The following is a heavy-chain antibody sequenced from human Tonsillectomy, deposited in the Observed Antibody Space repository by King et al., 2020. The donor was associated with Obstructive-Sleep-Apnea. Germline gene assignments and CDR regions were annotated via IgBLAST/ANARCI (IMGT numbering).Heavy chain of an antibody. CDR2: IKSKTDGGTT. D-gene: IGHD3-22*01. CDR3: TTDRITYYYGSSGTTTGTYFFDY. V-gene: IGHV3-15*01. J-gene: IGHJ4*02. CDR1: GFTFSNAW. Sequence: QLVQSGGGLVKPGGSLRLSCAASGFTFSNAWMSWVRQAPGKGLEWVGRIKSKTDGGTTDYAAPVKGRFTISRDDSKNTLYLQMNSLTTEDTAVYYCTTDRITYYYGSSGTTTGTYFFDYWGQGTLVTVSS.